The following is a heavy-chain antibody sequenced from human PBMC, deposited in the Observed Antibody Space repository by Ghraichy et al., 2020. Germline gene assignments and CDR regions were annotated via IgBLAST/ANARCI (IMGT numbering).Heavy chain of an antibody. CDR2: ISYDGSNK. V-gene: IGHV3-30*04. CDR3: ARIEDTAMVKVDY. D-gene: IGHD5-18*01. CDR1: GFTFSSYA. J-gene: IGHJ4*02. Sequence: WGSLRLSCAASGFTFSSYAMHWVRQAPGKGLEWVAVISYDGSNKYYADSVKGRFTISRDNSKNTLYLQMNSLRAEDTAVYYCARIEDTAMVKVDYWGQGTLVTVSS.